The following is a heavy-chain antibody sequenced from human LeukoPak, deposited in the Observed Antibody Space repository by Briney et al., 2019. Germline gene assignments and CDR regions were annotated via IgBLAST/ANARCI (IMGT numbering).Heavy chain of an antibody. CDR2: ISAYNGNT. V-gene: IGHV1-18*01. J-gene: IGHJ5*02. Sequence: GASVKVSCKASGYTFTSYGISWVRQAPGQGLEWMGWISAYNGNTNYAQKLQGRVTMTTDTSTSTAYMELRSLRSDDTAVYYCARSKSSAAADNGWFDPWGQGTLVTVSS. CDR1: GYTFTSYG. CDR3: ARSKSSAAADNGWFDP. D-gene: IGHD6-13*01.